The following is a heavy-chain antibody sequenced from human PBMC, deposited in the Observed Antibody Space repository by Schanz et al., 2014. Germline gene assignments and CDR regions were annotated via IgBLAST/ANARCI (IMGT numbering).Heavy chain of an antibody. CDR3: ERDVDDRRSYGSGYCLGDCMDV. J-gene: IGHJ6*02. Sequence: QVQLVESGGGVVQPGRSLRLSCAAYGFTLSSYAMHWVRQAPGKGLEWVAVISYDGSNKYYADSVKGRFTISRDNSKITRYLQMNTLRAEDTAVYDGERDVDDRRSYGSGYCLGDCMDVWGQGTTVTVSS. D-gene: IGHD3-10*01. V-gene: IGHV3-30-3*01. CDR2: ISYDGSNK. CDR1: GFTLSSYA.